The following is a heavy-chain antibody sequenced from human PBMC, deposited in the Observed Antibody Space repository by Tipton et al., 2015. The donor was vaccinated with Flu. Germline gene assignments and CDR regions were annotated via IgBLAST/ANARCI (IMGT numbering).Heavy chain of an antibody. J-gene: IGHJ4*02. CDR3: ARLRLGRHLSDFDY. CDR2: IDRSGNT. V-gene: IGHV4-38-2*01. Sequence: TLSLTCSVSGFSSTTAYYWAWIRQPPGKGLERIGTIDRSGNTHYNPSLESRVTVLADTSKNQVSLRLSSVTAADTAIYYCARLRLGRHLSDFDYWGQGTLVTVSS. CDR1: GFSSTTAYY. D-gene: IGHD3-16*01.